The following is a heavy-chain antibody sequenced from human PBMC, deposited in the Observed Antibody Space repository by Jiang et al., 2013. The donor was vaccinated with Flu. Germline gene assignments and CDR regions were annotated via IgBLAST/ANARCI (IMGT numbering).Heavy chain of an antibody. Sequence: TISVDTSKNQFSLKLSSVTAADTAVYYCARHRAGIAVRDGMDVWGQGTTVTVSS. J-gene: IGHJ6*02. D-gene: IGHD6-19*01. V-gene: IGHV4-34*01. CDR3: ARHRAGIAVRDGMDV.